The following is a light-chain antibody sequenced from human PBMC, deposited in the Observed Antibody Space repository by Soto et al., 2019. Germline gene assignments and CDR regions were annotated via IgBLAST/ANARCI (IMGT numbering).Light chain of an antibody. CDR1: QSVSSSY. J-gene: IGKJ1*01. V-gene: IGKV3-20*01. CDR2: GAS. Sequence: ETVLTQSPGTLSLSPGERATLSCRASQSVSSSYLAWYQQKPGQAPRLLIYGASSRATGIPDRFSGSGSGTDFTLIISRLELEDFAVYYCQQYGSSPRTFGQGTKVEIK. CDR3: QQYGSSPRT.